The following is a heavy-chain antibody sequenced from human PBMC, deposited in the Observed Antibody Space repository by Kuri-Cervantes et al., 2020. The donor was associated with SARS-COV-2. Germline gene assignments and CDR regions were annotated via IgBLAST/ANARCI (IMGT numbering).Heavy chain of an antibody. CDR1: GGSISSYY. Sequence: SETLSLTCTVSGGSISSYYWSWSRQPPGTGLEWIGYSYYSGSTNYNHSLKRRVTIAVDTSKDQFSLKLSSVTAADTAVYYCASALGLTTVNWFDPWGQGTLVTVSS. CDR2: SYYSGST. D-gene: IGHD4-17*01. J-gene: IGHJ5*02. CDR3: ASALGLTTVNWFDP. V-gene: IGHV4-59*01.